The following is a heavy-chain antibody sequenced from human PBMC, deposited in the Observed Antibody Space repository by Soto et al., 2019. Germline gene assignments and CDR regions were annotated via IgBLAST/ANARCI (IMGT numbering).Heavy chain of an antibody. CDR3: ARGSRRYCSGGSCQRVYFDY. D-gene: IGHD2-15*01. CDR2: INHSGST. V-gene: IGHV4-34*01. J-gene: IGHJ4*02. CDR1: GGSFSGYY. Sequence: QVQLQQWGAGLLKPSETLSLTCAVYGGSFSGYYWSWIRQPPGKGLEWIGEINHSGSTNYNPSLKSRVTISVETSKNQFSLKLSSVTAADTAVYYCARGSRRYCSGGSCQRVYFDYWGQGTLVTVSS.